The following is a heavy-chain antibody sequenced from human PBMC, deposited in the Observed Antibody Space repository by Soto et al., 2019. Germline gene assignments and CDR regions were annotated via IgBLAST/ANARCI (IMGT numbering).Heavy chain of an antibody. V-gene: IGHV4-4*02. CDR3: ARAAVVNNWFDP. D-gene: IGHD2-21*01. CDR1: GDSITSYNW. CDR2: IHHGGST. Sequence: QVQLQESGPGLVKPSGTLSLTCAVSGDSITSYNWWSWVRQPPGKGLEWIGEIHHGGSTNYNPSLXSXXTIPVDKSKNQFSLKLNSVTAADTAVYYCARAAVVNNWFDPWGQGTLVTVSS. J-gene: IGHJ5*02.